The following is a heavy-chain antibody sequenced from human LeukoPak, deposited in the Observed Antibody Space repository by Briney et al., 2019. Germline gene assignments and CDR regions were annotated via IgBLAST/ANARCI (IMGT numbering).Heavy chain of an antibody. Sequence: SETLSLTCTDSGVSVSSGLHHWNWIRQPPGKGLEWIGYIYYRGSTDYNPSLKSRVTMSVDTSKNQFSLKLRSVTAADTAVYYCARDSHFCSGISCDLGWFDPWGQGTLVTVSS. CDR1: GVSVSSGLHH. CDR2: IYYRGST. D-gene: IGHD2-2*01. CDR3: ARDSHFCSGISCDLGWFDP. V-gene: IGHV4-61*01. J-gene: IGHJ5*02.